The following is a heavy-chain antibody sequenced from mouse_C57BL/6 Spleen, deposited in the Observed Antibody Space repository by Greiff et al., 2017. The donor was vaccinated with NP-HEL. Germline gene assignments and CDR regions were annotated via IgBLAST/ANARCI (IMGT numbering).Heavy chain of an antibody. Sequence: EVQRVESGPGLVKPSPSLSLTCSVTGYSITSGYYWNWIRQFPGNKLEWMGYISYDGSNNYNPSLKNRISITRDTSKNQFFLKLNSVTTEDTATYYCARDRAMDYWGQGTSVTVSS. CDR2: ISYDGSN. CDR3: ARDRAMDY. J-gene: IGHJ4*01. V-gene: IGHV3-6*01. CDR1: GYSITSGYY.